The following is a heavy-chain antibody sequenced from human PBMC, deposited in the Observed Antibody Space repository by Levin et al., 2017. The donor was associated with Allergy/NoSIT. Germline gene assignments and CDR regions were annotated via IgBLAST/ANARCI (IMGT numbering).Heavy chain of an antibody. Sequence: GESLKISCKASRYIFSDYFIHWVRQAPGQGLEWMGWINPHSGDTKYAQEFQGRVTMTRDTSISTAYMELTRLTSDDTAVYYCSRDLYNDDSVFGYWGQGTLVNVFS. V-gene: IGHV1-2*02. D-gene: IGHD3-22*01. CDR1: RYIFSDYF. J-gene: IGHJ4*02. CDR3: SRDLYNDDSVFGY. CDR2: INPHSGDT.